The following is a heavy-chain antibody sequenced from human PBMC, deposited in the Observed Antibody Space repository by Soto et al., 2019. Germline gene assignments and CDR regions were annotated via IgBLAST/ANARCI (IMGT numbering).Heavy chain of an antibody. J-gene: IGHJ4*02. CDR2: IFYSGQH. Sequence: SETLSPTSHVSGVSMTTYYSNWIRPPPGKEVEWTGYIFYSGQHNSNTSLKLRITISVDPSKDQSTLNFSSETAADTSVYCCARALSSSWLRSFDYWGRGTLGTVSS. CDR1: GVSMTTYY. D-gene: IGHD6-13*01. V-gene: IGHV4-59*01. CDR3: ARALSSSWLRSFDY.